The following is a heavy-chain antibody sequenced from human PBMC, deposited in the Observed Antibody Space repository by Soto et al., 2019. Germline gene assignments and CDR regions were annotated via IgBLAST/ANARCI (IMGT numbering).Heavy chain of an antibody. D-gene: IGHD5-12*01. CDR2: IFSSGST. CDR3: AREGSYSAYNFAHGIQLWSFDF. J-gene: IGHJ4*02. CDR1: VGSINTFY. V-gene: IGHV4-4*07. Sequence: SESLSLTCTVSVGSINTFYWSWVRQPAGKGLEWIGRIFSSGSTSFNPSLESRVAMSVDTSKNHFSLNLSSVTAADMAVYYCAREGSYSAYNFAHGIQLWSFDFWGQGALVTVSS.